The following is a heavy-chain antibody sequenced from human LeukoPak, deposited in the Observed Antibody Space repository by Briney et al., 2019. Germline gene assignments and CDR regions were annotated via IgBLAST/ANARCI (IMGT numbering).Heavy chain of an antibody. CDR3: AKHWSYCSTTSCFFNYYYYYMDV. D-gene: IGHD2-2*01. Sequence: GGSLRLSCAASGFPFSSYAMSWVRQAPRKGLEWVSGVSGADGTTYYADSVKGRFTISRDNSKSTLYLQMNNLRAEDTAVYYCAKHWSYCSTTSCFFNYYYYYMDVWGKGTTVTVSS. CDR2: VSGADGTT. J-gene: IGHJ6*03. CDR1: GFPFSSYA. V-gene: IGHV3-23*01.